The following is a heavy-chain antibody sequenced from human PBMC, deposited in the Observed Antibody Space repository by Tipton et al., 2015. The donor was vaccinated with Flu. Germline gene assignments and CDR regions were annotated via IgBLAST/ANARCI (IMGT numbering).Heavy chain of an antibody. D-gene: IGHD3-22*01. Sequence: TLSLTCAVYGGSFSAYYWSWIRQPPGKGLECIGTFYDSGRIYYKPSLKSRVIMSFDTSKNQFSLRLSSVTAADTATYYCARVGDSSVSYGLDTWGPGTLVTVSS. CDR2: FYDSGRI. CDR1: GGSFSAYY. J-gene: IGHJ5*02. V-gene: IGHV4-34*09. CDR3: ARVGDSSVSYGLDT.